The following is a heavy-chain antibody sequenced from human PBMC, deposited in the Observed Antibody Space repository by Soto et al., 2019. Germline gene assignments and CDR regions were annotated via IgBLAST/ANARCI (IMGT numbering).Heavy chain of an antibody. CDR3: AKHEGYCSTTTCSNFDY. CDR1: GFTLTSYC. Sequence: PGESLKISGKGSGFTLTSYCIAWVRQMPWKGLEWMGIIYPGDSDSSYSPSFQGQVTISADKSINTAYLHWSSLKASDTAIYYCAKHEGYCSTTTCSNFDYWGQGTLVTVSS. CDR2: IYPGDSDS. J-gene: IGHJ4*02. D-gene: IGHD2-2*01. V-gene: IGHV5-51*01.